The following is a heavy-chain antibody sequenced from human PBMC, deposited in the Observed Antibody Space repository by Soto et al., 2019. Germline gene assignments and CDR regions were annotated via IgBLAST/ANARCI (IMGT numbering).Heavy chain of an antibody. Sequence: GGSLRLSCAASGFTFSAYSMNWVRQAPGKGLEWISYITGGSTTIYYADSVKGRFTISRDNAKNSLYLQMNSLRDEDTAVYYCARDNGMAGSFDPWGQGTLVTVSS. CDR1: GFTFSAYS. CDR2: ITGGSTTI. V-gene: IGHV3-48*02. D-gene: IGHD2-8*01. CDR3: ARDNGMAGSFDP. J-gene: IGHJ5*02.